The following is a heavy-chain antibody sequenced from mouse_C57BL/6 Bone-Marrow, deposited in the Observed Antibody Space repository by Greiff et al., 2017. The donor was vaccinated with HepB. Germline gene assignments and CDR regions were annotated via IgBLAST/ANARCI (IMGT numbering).Heavy chain of an antibody. CDR3: ARSPPYYGSSFYAMDY. CDR1: GYAFSSSW. V-gene: IGHV1-82*01. D-gene: IGHD1-1*01. Sequence: VKVVDSGPELVKPGASVKISCKASGYAFSSSWMNWVKQRPGKGLEWIGRIYPGDGDTNYNGKFKGKATLTADKSSSTAYMQLSSLTSEDSAVYFCARSPPYYGSSFYAMDYWGQGTSVTVSS. J-gene: IGHJ4*01. CDR2: IYPGDGDT.